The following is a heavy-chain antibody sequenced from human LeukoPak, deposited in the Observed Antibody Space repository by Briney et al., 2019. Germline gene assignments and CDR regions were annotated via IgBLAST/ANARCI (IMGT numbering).Heavy chain of an antibody. CDR3: TTDRMIVVAPFDY. D-gene: IGHD3-22*01. CDR2: IKSKTDGGTT. Sequence: PGGSLRLSCAASGFTFSNAWMSWVRQAPGKGLEWVGRIKSKTDGGTTDYAAPVKGRFTISRGDSKNTLYLQMNSLKTEDTAVYYCTTDRMIVVAPFDYWGQGTLVAVSS. V-gene: IGHV3-15*01. J-gene: IGHJ4*02. CDR1: GFTFSNAW.